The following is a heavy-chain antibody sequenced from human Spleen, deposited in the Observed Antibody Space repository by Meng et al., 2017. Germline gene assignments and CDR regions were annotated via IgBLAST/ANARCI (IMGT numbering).Heavy chain of an antibody. CDR1: GFSLRTSGVC. J-gene: IGHJ1*01. Sequence: QITLKESGPTLVKPTPTLTLTCTFSGFSLRTSGVCVGSIRQPPGKALEWLALIYWDDDKRYSPSLKSRLTITKDNSKNQVVLTMTNMDSVDTATYYCAHRAVAGSFEYFQHWGQGTLVTVSS. CDR2: IYWDDDK. CDR3: AHRAVAGSFEYFQH. D-gene: IGHD6-19*01. V-gene: IGHV2-5*02.